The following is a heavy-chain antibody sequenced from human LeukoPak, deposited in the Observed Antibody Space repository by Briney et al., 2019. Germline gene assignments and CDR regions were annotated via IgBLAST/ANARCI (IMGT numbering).Heavy chain of an antibody. J-gene: IGHJ4*02. D-gene: IGHD1-26*01. V-gene: IGHV3-15*07. CDR2: IKNKHEHQAT. Sequence: GGSLRLSCAASGFDFSGAYMNWVRQAPGKGLEWVGLIKNKHEHQATDYAAPVRERFIITRDDFSSTLFLQMNSLKTEDTAVYYCVTDANRILGARGTGYWGQGILVTVSS. CDR1: GFDFSGAY. CDR3: VTDANRILGARGTGY.